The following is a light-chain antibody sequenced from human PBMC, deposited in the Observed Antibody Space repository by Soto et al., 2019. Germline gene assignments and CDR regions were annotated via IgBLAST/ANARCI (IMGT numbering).Light chain of an antibody. V-gene: IGKV3-11*01. J-gene: IGKJ5*01. Sequence: EVVLTQSPVTLSLSPGERATLSCRASQSFRGLLAWYQQKPGQAPRLLIYDAYNRATGILPRFSGSGSGTDFTLTIRSLEPEDSAVYYCQQRHMWPITFGQGTRLEIK. CDR2: DAY. CDR3: QQRHMWPIT. CDR1: QSFRGL.